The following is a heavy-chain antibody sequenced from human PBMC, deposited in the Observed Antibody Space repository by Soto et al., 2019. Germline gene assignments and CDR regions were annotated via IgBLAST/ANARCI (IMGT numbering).Heavy chain of an antibody. D-gene: IGHD2-2*01. Sequence: ASVKVSCKASGYTFTGYYMHWVRQAPGQGLEWMGWINPNSGGTNYAQKFQGRVTMTRDTSISTAYMELSRLRSDDTAVYYCARGYCSSTSCYHPPLYGMDVWGQGTTVTVSS. V-gene: IGHV1-2*02. CDR1: GYTFTGYY. J-gene: IGHJ6*02. CDR3: ARGYCSSTSCYHPPLYGMDV. CDR2: INPNSGGT.